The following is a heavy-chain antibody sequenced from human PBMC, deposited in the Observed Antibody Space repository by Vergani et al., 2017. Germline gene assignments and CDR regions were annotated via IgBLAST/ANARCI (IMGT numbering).Heavy chain of an antibody. J-gene: IGHJ6*02. D-gene: IGHD3-22*01. V-gene: IGHV4-61*02. CDR1: GGSISSGSYY. CDR3: ARDFGGPNYDSSGYYYGSSPRSYYYYGMDV. Sequence: QVQLQESGPGLVKPSQTLSLTCTVSGGSISSGSYYWSWIRQPAGKGLEWIGRIYTSGSTNYNPSLKSRVTISVDTSKNQFSLKLSSVTAADTAVYYCARDFGGPNYDSSGYYYGSSPRSYYYYGMDVWGQGTTVTVSS. CDR2: IYTSGST.